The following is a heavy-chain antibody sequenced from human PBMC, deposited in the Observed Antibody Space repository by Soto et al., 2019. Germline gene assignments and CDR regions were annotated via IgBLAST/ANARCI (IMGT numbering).Heavy chain of an antibody. CDR2: ISTYSGKT. J-gene: IGHJ4*02. CDR1: GYTFTTYA. D-gene: IGHD6-6*01. CDR3: ARDRLHTSSSITFDY. V-gene: IGHV1-18*01. Sequence: QVQLVQSGAEVKKPGASVKVSCKASGYTFTTYAISWVRQAPGQGLEWMGWISTYSGKTDYAQSLRGRVTMTTDTSTNTAYMELRSLRSDDTAVYYCARDRLHTSSSITFDYWGQGALVTVSS.